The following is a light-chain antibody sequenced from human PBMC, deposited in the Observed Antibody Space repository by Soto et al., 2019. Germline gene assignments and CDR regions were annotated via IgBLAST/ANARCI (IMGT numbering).Light chain of an antibody. V-gene: IGKV1-5*01. Sequence: DIPMTQSPSTLSASVGDRVTITCRASQSIGSWLTWYQQKPGKAPKLLIYGASSLESGVPSRFSGSGSGTEFTLTISSLQPDDFATYYCQQYNSYSPWTFGQGTKVEIK. J-gene: IGKJ1*01. CDR3: QQYNSYSPWT. CDR2: GAS. CDR1: QSIGSW.